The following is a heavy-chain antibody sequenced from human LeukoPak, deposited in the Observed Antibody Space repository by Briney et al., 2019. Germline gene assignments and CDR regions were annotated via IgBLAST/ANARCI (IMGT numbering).Heavy chain of an antibody. CDR1: GFTFSSYA. V-gene: IGHV3-23*01. J-gene: IGHJ4*02. D-gene: IGHD3-10*01. Sequence: GGSLRLSCAASGFTFSSYAMNWVRQAPGKGLEWVSGISGSGSGSNTYYADSVKGRFPISRDNSKNTLYLQLNSLRAEDMAVYYCAKTGSRAQGGLDYWGQGTLVTVSS. CDR2: ISGSGSGSNT. CDR3: AKTGSRAQGGLDY.